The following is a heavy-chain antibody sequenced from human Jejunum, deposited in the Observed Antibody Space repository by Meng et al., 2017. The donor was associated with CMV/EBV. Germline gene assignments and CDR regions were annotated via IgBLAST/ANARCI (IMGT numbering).Heavy chain of an antibody. CDR2: TYYRSKWYN. CDR1: SSNTVA. CDR3: ARDYYGSGTYSYLFDY. V-gene: IGHV6-1*01. D-gene: IGHD3-10*01. J-gene: IGHJ4*02. Sequence: SSNTVAWNWIRRSPSRGLEYLGRTYYRSKWYNDYAVSVKGRVVINPDTSKNQFSLQLNSVTPEDTAVYYCARDYYGSGTYSYLFDYWGQGTLVTVSS.